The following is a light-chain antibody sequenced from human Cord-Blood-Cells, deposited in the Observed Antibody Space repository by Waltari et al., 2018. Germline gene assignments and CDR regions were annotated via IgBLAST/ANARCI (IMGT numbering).Light chain of an antibody. J-gene: IGKJ1*01. CDR1: QGISNY. Sequence: DIQMTQSPSSLSASVGDRVTITCRASQGISNYLAWYHQKPGKVPKLLIYAASTLQSGVPSRFSGSGFGTDFTLTISSLQPEDVATYYCQKYNSAPWTFGQGTKVEIK. CDR3: QKYNSAPWT. CDR2: AAS. V-gene: IGKV1-27*01.